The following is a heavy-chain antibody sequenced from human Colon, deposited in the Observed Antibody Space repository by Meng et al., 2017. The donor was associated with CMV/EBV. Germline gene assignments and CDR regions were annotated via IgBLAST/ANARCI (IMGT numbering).Heavy chain of an antibody. CDR1: GCVLPDYY. Sequence: ASGCVLPDYYIRWVRQAPGQGLEWMGWINPTNGATNYEQKIQDRVTMTRATSITTAYMELSRLRFDDTAVYYCARGFDFWRGSDFDSWGQGTLVTVSS. CDR2: INPTNGAT. CDR3: ARGFDFWRGSDFDS. J-gene: IGHJ4*02. D-gene: IGHD3-3*01. V-gene: IGHV1-2*02.